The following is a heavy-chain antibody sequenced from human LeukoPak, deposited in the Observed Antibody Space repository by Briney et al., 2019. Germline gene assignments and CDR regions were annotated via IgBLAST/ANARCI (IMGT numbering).Heavy chain of an antibody. D-gene: IGHD2-15*01. CDR1: GGSFSGYY. V-gene: IGHV4-34*01. CDR2: INHSGST. J-gene: IGHJ6*02. CDR3: ARVVCRGGSCSPLVPHYYNDMDV. Sequence: SETLSLTCAVYGGSFSGYYWSWIRQPPGKRLEWIGEINHSGSTNYNPSLKSRVTISVDTSKNQFSLKLSSVTAADTAVYYCARVVCRGGSCSPLVPHYYNDMDVWGQGTTVTVSS.